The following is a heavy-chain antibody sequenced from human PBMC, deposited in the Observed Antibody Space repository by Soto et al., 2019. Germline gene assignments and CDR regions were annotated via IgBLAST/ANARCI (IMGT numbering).Heavy chain of an antibody. D-gene: IGHD1-26*01. CDR3: ARDIRSVGVTGWFDP. CDR2: IEYSGRT. J-gene: IGHJ5*02. Sequence: QGELQESGPGLVKVSETLSRTCAVSGGSIRDYYWSWIRQATGKGLEWVADIEYSGRTNYNPSLKSRRTISVDTSNSQSSLKLRSVTAADTAVYYCARDIRSVGVTGWFDPWGQGTQVTVSS. V-gene: IGHV4-59*01. CDR1: GGSIRDYY.